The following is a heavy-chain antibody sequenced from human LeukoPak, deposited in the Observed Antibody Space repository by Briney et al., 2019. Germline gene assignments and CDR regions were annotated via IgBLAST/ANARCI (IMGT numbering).Heavy chain of an antibody. CDR2: IKNKANSYIT. CDR3: ASIRGTLGY. D-gene: IGHD1-26*01. Sequence: GGSLRLSCAASGFTLSAHFMDWVRQAPGKGLEWVGRIKNKANSYITQYAASMEGRFTISRDDSKNSLYLQMSSLKTEDTAMYYCASIRGTLGYWGQGTVVTVSS. V-gene: IGHV3-72*01. CDR1: GFTLSAHF. J-gene: IGHJ4*02.